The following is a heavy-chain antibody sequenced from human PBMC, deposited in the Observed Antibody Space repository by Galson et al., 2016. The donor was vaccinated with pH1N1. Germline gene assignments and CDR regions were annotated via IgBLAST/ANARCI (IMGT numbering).Heavy chain of an antibody. J-gene: IGHJ4*02. CDR3: ASLTTRTTGDY. CDR2: IDPSNGGT. D-gene: IGHD1-1*01. V-gene: IGHV1-46*01. Sequence: SVKVSCKASGYTLSNFCMHWVRQAPGQGLEWMGIIDPSNGGTIYAQKFQGRIIMTVDRPTSTVDMEVSSLRYEDTAIYYCASLTTRTTGDYWGQGTLVTVST. CDR1: GYTLSNFC.